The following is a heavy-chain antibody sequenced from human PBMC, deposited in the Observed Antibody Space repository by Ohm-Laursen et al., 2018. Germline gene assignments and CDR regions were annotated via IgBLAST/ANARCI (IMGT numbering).Heavy chain of an antibody. D-gene: IGHD1-26*01. CDR2: IWYDGSNK. CDR3: ARAAGSYPYYFDY. CDR1: GFTFSSYG. Sequence: SLRLSCAASGFTFSSYGMHWVRQAPGKGPEWVALIWYDGSNKYYIDSVKGRFTISRDSSNNTLYLQMNSLRAEDTAVYYCARAAGSYPYYFDYWGQGTLVTVSS. V-gene: IGHV3-33*08. J-gene: IGHJ4*02.